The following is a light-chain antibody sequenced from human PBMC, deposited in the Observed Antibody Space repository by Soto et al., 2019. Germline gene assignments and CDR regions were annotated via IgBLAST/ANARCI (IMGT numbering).Light chain of an antibody. CDR3: KKYGSSPPRK. V-gene: IGKV3-20*01. CDR1: QSVSSSY. CDR2: DAS. Sequence: EIVVTQSPATLSVSPGERATLSSSPSQSVSSSYLASYQQKPGQARRLLIYDASRRATGMPDRFSGSGYGPEFTLTISRLEPEDVALYYCKKYGSSPPRKFGQGTRLEIK. J-gene: IGKJ5*01.